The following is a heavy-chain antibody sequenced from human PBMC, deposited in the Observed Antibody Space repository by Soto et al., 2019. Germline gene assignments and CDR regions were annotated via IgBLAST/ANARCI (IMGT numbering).Heavy chain of an antibody. CDR1: GFTFNTYA. Sequence: GGSLRLSCAASGFTFNTYAMNWVRQVPGKGLEWVASISGSGGTINYADSVKGRFTTSRDTSKNTLYLQMNSLSAEDTAVYYCAKGFIVVVTAIRPDDNFDVWGQGTMVTVSS. D-gene: IGHD2-21*02. J-gene: IGHJ3*01. CDR3: AKGFIVVVTAIRPDDNFDV. CDR2: ISGSGGTI. V-gene: IGHV3-23*01.